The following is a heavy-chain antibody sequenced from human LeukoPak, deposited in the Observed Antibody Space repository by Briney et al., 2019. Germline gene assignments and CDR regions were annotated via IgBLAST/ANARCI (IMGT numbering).Heavy chain of an antibody. CDR2: INHSGST. V-gene: IGHV4-34*01. CDR1: GGSFSGYY. J-gene: IGHJ5*02. Sequence: SETLSLTCAVYGGSFSGYYWSWIRQPPGKGLEWIGEINHSGSTNYNPSLKSRVTISVDTSKNQFSLKLSSVTAADTAVYYRARGFKVTMVRGAVGFDPWGQGTLVTVSS. D-gene: IGHD3-10*01. CDR3: ARGFKVTMVRGAVGFDP.